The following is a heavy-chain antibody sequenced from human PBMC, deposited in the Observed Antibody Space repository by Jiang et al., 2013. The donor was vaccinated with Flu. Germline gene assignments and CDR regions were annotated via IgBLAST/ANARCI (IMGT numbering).Heavy chain of an antibody. V-gene: IGHV4-34*01. CDR1: GGSFSGYY. CDR3: ARGRQLGRYYYYGMDV. J-gene: IGHJ6*02. D-gene: IGHD6-13*01. CDR2: INHSGST. Sequence: LLKPSETLSLTCAVYGGSFSGYYWSWIRQPPGKGLEWIGEINHSGSTNYNPSLKSRVTISVDTSKNQFSLRLSSVTAADTAVYYCARGRQLGRYYYYGMDVWGQGTTVTVSS.